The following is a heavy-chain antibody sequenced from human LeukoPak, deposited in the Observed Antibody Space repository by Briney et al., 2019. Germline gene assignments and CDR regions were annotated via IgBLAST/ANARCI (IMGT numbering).Heavy chain of an antibody. D-gene: IGHD1-14*01. CDR3: ARTNQVGLRLAFDY. J-gene: IGHJ4*02. CDR1: GFTFSSYW. CDR2: ISSSGSTI. Sequence: GGSLRLSCAASGFTFSSYWMSWVRQAPGKGLEWVSHISSSGSTIYYADSVKGRFTISRDNAKDSLYLQMNSLRAEDTAVYYCARTNQVGLRLAFDYWGQGTLVTVSS. V-gene: IGHV3-48*04.